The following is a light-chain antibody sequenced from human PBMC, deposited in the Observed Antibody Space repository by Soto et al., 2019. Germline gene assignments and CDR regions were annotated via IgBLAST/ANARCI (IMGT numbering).Light chain of an antibody. CDR1: QSISSY. CDR3: QQSYSTPLT. CDR2: AAS. V-gene: IGKV1-39*01. Sequence: DIQMTQSPSSLSESVGERDTITCRASQSISSYLNWYQQKPGKAPKLLIYAASSLQSGVPSRFSGSGSGTDFTLTISSLQPEDFAAHYCQQSYSTPLTFGGGTKVEIK. J-gene: IGKJ4*01.